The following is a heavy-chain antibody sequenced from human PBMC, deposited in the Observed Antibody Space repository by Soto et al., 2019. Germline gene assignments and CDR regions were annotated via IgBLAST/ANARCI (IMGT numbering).Heavy chain of an antibody. V-gene: IGHV1-69*12. J-gene: IGHJ2*01. CDR1: GGTFSNYP. Sequence: QVQLVQSGAEVKKPGSSVKVSCKASGGTFSNYPISWVRQAPGQGLEWMGVIIPIFGTTNYAQKFQGRVTITADESTSTAYMELSSLRSEDTAVFYCARGNHRWLQLWYFDLWGRGTLVTVSS. D-gene: IGHD5-12*01. CDR3: ARGNHRWLQLWYFDL. CDR2: IIPIFGTT.